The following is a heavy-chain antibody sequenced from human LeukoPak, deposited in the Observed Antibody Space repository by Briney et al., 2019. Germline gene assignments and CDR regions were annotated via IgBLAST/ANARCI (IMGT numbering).Heavy chain of an antibody. Sequence: GGSLRLSCAASGFTVSSNYMSWVRQAPGKGLEWVSVIYSGGSTYYADSVKGRFTISRDNSKNTLYLQMNSLRAEDTAVYYCARDHALGYGDYYYYYGMDVWGQGTTVTVSS. J-gene: IGHJ6*02. CDR3: ARDHALGYGDYYYYYGMDV. D-gene: IGHD4-17*01. CDR1: GFTVSSNY. CDR2: IYSGGST. V-gene: IGHV3-66*01.